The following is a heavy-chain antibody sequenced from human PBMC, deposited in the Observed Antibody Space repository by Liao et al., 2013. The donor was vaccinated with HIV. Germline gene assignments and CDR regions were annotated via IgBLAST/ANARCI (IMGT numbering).Heavy chain of an antibody. Sequence: QVQLQESGPGLVKPSETLSLTCTVSGASISNYYWSWIRQPAGKGLEYIGRIYARGSTNYNPSLNSRVTMSMDTSKSLFSLRLTSVTAADTAVYYCVRDNRLWFGELQEYFHHWGQGTLVTVSS. D-gene: IGHD3-10*01. CDR3: VRDNRLWFGELQEYFHH. CDR2: IYARGST. V-gene: IGHV4-4*07. J-gene: IGHJ1*01. CDR1: GASISNYY.